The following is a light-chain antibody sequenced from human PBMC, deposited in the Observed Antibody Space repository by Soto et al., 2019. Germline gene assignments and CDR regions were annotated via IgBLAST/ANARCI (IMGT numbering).Light chain of an antibody. CDR1: QSVSSY. Sequence: IVMTQSPATLSVSQWGLATLSCRASQSVSSYLAWYQQKPGQAPRLLIYDASNRATGIPARFSGSGSGTDFTLTISSLEPEDFAVYYCQQRSNWPTFGQGTRLEI. CDR3: QQRSNWPT. V-gene: IGKV3-11*01. CDR2: DAS. J-gene: IGKJ5*01.